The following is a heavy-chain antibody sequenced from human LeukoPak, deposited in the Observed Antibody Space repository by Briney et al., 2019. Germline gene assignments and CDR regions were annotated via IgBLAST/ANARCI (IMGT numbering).Heavy chain of an antibody. V-gene: IGHV3-30*18. D-gene: IGHD6-19*01. CDR3: AKDLIPGSLLAVAGPDVDY. Sequence: GGSLRLSCAASGFTVSSNYMSWVRQAPGKGLEWVAVISYDGSNKYYADSVKGRFTISRDSSKNTLYLQMNSLRAEDTAVYYCAKDLIPGSLLAVAGPDVDYWGQGALVTVSS. CDR2: ISYDGSNK. CDR1: GFTVSSNY. J-gene: IGHJ4*02.